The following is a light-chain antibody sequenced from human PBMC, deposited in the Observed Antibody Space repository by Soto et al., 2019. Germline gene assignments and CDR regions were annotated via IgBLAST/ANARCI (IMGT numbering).Light chain of an antibody. CDR2: GAS. J-gene: IGKJ5*01. Sequence: VVTTQSPGTRSVSLGEGASGGRRASQSVSTDLAWYQQKPCQAPRLFIFGASTRATGIPARFSGSGSGTEFILTISSLQSEDSAVYYCQQRNIWPPVTFGQGTRVEIK. V-gene: IGKV3-15*01. CDR3: QQRNIWPPVT. CDR1: QSVSTD.